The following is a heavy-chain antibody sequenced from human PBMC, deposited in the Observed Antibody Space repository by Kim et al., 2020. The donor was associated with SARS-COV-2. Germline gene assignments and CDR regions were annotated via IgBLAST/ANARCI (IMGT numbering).Heavy chain of an antibody. D-gene: IGHD3-9*01. CDR1: GYSFTSYW. Sequence: GESLKISCEGSGYSFTSYWITWVRQMPGKGLEWVGRIDPSGSYTNYSPSFRGHVTISVDKSISTAYLQWSSLQASDTAIYYCARSNNILTYYYKTWYFDLGGRGTLVTVSS. CDR3: ARSNNILTYYYKTWYFDL. V-gene: IGHV5-10-1*01. CDR2: IDPSGSYT. J-gene: IGHJ2*01.